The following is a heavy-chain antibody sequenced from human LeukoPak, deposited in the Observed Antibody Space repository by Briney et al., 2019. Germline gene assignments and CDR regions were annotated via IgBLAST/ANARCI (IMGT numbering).Heavy chain of an antibody. CDR1: GGSISSGGYY. J-gene: IGHJ6*03. D-gene: IGHD3-3*01. V-gene: IGHV4-30-2*01. CDR3: ARDVLGAVGVSMDV. CDR2: IYHSGST. Sequence: PSQTLSLTCTVSGGSISSGGYYWSWIRQPPGKGLEWIGYIYHSGSTYYNPSLKSRVTISVDRSKNQFSLKLSSVTAADTAVYYCARDVLGAVGVSMDVWGKGTTVTVSS.